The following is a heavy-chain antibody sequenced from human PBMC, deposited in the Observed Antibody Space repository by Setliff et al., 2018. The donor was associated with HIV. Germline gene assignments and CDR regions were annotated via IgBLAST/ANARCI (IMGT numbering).Heavy chain of an antibody. D-gene: IGHD1-1*01. V-gene: IGHV1-8*03. J-gene: IGHJ6*03. CDR1: GYTFINYD. Sequence: RASVKVSCKASGYTFINYDINWVRQAAGQGLEWLGWASPNRRNTGYVQKFQGRLNITRNSAINTVYMELSGLRSDDTAIYYCARMPATGSRGPDYYMDVWGKGTTVTVSS. CDR3: ARMPATGSRGPDYYMDV. CDR2: ASPNRRNT.